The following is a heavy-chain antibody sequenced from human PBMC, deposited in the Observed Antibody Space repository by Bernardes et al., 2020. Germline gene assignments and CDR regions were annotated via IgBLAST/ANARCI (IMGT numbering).Heavy chain of an antibody. J-gene: IGHJ5*02. Sequence: GESLKISCKTSGYTFKKYWIGWVRQMPGKGLEWMGIIYPGDSDATYSSSFEGQVTISVDESSSTAYLQWSSLKASDTALYYCVRLSMIGYLGIDPWGQGTLVTVSS. CDR1: GYTFKKYW. D-gene: IGHD3-22*01. CDR2: IYPGDSDA. CDR3: VRLSMIGYLGIDP. V-gene: IGHV5-51*01.